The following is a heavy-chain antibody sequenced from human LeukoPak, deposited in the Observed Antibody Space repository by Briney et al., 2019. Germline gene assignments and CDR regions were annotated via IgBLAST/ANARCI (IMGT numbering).Heavy chain of an antibody. CDR3: VRWIVGGRG. D-gene: IGHD1-26*01. J-gene: IGHJ4*02. CDR1: GFTFSDHD. CDR2: TKNEASGYST. V-gene: IGHV3-72*01. Sequence: GGSLRLSCAASGFTFSDHDMDWVRQAPGKGLEWVGRTKNEASGYSTEYAASVKGRFTISRGHSKTSLYLQMNSLKTEDTAMYYCVRWIVGGRGWGQGTLVTVSS.